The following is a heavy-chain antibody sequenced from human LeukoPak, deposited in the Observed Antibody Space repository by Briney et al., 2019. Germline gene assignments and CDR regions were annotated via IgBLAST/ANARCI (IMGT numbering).Heavy chain of an antibody. Sequence: PSETLSLTCAVYGGSFSGYYWSWIRQPPGKGLEWIGEINHSGSTNYNPSLKSRVTISVDTSKNQFSLKLSSVTAADTAVYYCARPAGYSFGQRYFDYWGQGTLVTVSS. J-gene: IGHJ4*02. CDR2: INHSGST. V-gene: IGHV4-34*01. D-gene: IGHD6-13*01. CDR1: GGSFSGYY. CDR3: ARPAGYSFGQRYFDY.